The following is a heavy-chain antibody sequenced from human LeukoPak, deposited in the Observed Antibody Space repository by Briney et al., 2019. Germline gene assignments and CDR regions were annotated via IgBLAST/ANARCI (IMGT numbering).Heavy chain of an antibody. CDR1: GSSFTSYW. J-gene: IGHJ3*02. D-gene: IGHD6-6*01. V-gene: IGHV5-51*01. Sequence: HGESLKISCKGSGSSFTSYWIGWVRQLPGKGLEWMGIIYPGDSDTRYSPSFQGQVTISADKSISTAYLQWSSLKASDTAMYYCARRLDDAFDIWGQGAMVTVSS. CDR3: ARRLDDAFDI. CDR2: IYPGDSDT.